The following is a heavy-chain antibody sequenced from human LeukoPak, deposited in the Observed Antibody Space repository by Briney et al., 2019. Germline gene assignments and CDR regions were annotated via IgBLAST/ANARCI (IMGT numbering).Heavy chain of an antibody. CDR2: ISSSSSTI. J-gene: IGHJ4*02. CDR1: GFTFSSYS. CDR3: ARDTAVTMVRGVY. Sequence: GGSLRLSCAASGFTFSSYSMNWVRQAPGKGLEWVSYISSSSSTIYYADSVKGRFTISRDNAKNSLYLQMNSLRAEDTAVYYCARDTAVTMVRGVYWGQGTLVTVSS. D-gene: IGHD3-10*01. V-gene: IGHV3-48*04.